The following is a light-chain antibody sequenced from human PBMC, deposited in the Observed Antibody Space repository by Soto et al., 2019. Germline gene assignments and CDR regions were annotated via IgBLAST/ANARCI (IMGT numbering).Light chain of an antibody. J-gene: IGLJ3*02. V-gene: IGLV2-14*03. Sequence: QSVLTQPASVSGSPGQSFTISCTGTSSDVGAYHSVSWYQQHPGKAPKLIIFDVSNRPSGVSTRFSGSKSGNTASLTISGLQAEDEDDYYCSSFTDTGTVMFGGGTKVTVL. CDR2: DVS. CDR1: SSDVGAYHS. CDR3: SSFTDTGTVM.